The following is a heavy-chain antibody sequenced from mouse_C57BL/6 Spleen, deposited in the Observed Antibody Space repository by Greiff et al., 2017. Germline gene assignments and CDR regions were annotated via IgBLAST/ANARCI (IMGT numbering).Heavy chain of an antibody. V-gene: IGHV14-1*01. Sequence: VQLQQSGAELVRPGASVKLSCTASGFNIKDYYMHWVKQRPEQGLEWIGRIDPEDGDTEYAPKFQGKATMTADTSSNTAYLQLSSLTSEDTAVYYCTTGRGQAFYAMDYWGQGTSVTVSS. CDR1: GFNIKDYY. J-gene: IGHJ4*01. D-gene: IGHD3-2*02. CDR2: IDPEDGDT. CDR3: TTGRGQAFYAMDY.